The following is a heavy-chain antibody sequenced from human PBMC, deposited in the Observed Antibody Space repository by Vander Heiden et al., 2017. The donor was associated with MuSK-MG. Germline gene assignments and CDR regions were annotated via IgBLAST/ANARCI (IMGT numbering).Heavy chain of an antibody. CDR2: ISTSGRTI. CDR3: AKNPYCSDTSCLSDS. Sequence: VQLVESAGGLVQPGGSLRLSCAASGFTFTTYSMTWVRQAPGKGLEWVSYISTSGRTIYYADSVKGRFTISRDNAKNSLYLQMNSLRAEDTAVYYCAKNPYCSDTSCLSDSWGQGTLVTVSS. CDR1: GFTFTTYS. J-gene: IGHJ5*01. V-gene: IGHV3-48*01. D-gene: IGHD2-2*01.